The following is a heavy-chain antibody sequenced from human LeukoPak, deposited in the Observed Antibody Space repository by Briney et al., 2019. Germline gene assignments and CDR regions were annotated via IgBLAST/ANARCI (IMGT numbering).Heavy chain of an antibody. J-gene: IGHJ3*02. V-gene: IGHV3-48*01. CDR1: GFTFSSYS. CDR3: ARPRYGSSWYAFDI. Sequence: GGSLRLSCAASGFTFSSYSMNWVRQAPGKGLEWVSYISSSSSTIYYADSVKGRFTLSRDTSKNTLYLQMNSLRAEDTAVYYCARPRYGSSWYAFDIWGQGTIVTVSS. D-gene: IGHD6-13*01. CDR2: ISSSSSTI.